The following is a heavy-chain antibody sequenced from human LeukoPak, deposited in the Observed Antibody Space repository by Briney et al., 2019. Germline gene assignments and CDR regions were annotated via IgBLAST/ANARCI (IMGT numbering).Heavy chain of an antibody. J-gene: IGHJ4*02. Sequence: GGSLRLSCAVSGFTFSTYEMNWVRQAPGKGLEWVSYISSSGSTIYYADSVKGRFTISRDNAKNSLYLQMNSLRTEDTAVYYCASVHGGNFALDYWGQGTLVTVSS. D-gene: IGHD4-23*01. CDR1: GFTFSTYE. CDR3: ASVHGGNFALDY. CDR2: ISSSGSTI. V-gene: IGHV3-48*03.